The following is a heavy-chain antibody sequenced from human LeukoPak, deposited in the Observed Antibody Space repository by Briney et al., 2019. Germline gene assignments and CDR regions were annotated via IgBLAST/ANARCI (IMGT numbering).Heavy chain of an antibody. CDR2: IYPGDSDA. Sequence: GESLKISCKGSGYSFTTYWIGWVRQMPGKGLEWMGIIYPGDSDARYGPSFQGQVTISVDKSIITAYLQWSSLKASDTAMYYCARQITFGGVEFDPWGQGTLVTVSS. D-gene: IGHD3-16*01. V-gene: IGHV5-51*01. CDR1: GYSFTTYW. J-gene: IGHJ5*02. CDR3: ARQITFGGVEFDP.